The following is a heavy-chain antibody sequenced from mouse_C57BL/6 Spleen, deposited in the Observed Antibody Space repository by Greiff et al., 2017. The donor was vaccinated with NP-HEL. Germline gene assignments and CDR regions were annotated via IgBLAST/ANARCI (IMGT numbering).Heavy chain of an antibody. D-gene: IGHD1-1*01. CDR1: GFTFSDYG. J-gene: IGHJ1*03. Sequence: EVMLLESGGGLVKPGGSLKLSCEASGFTFSDYGMHWVSQAPVQGLEWVAYISSGSSTIYYSDTVKGRFTMSRDNAKNTLFLQMTSLMSDDTSMYYCARPYGSSDVLWYFDVWGTGTTVTVSS. V-gene: IGHV5-17*01. CDR3: ARPYGSSDVLWYFDV. CDR2: ISSGSSTI.